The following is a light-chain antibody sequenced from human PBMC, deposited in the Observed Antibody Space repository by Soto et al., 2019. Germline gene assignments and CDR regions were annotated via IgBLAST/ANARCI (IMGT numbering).Light chain of an antibody. CDR1: QSISSY. Sequence: DIQMTQSPSSLSAPVGDRVTITCRSIQSISSYLNWYKQKPGKAPKLLIYAASSLQSGVPSRFSGSGSGTDFTLTIRSLKPEDFATYYCQQSYSTPTFGQGTRLEIK. J-gene: IGKJ5*01. CDR3: QQSYSTPT. V-gene: IGKV1-39*01. CDR2: AAS.